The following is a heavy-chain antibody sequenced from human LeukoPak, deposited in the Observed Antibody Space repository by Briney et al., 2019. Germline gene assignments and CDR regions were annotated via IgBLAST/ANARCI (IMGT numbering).Heavy chain of an antibody. V-gene: IGHV3-74*01. J-gene: IGHJ6*03. CDR3: ARYPDYYYMDV. CDR1: GFTFSNYW. Sequence: GGSLRLSCAASGFTFSNYWMHWVRQAPGKGLVWVSRINTDGSSTNYANSVKGRFTISRDNAKNTLYLQMNSLRAEDRAVYYCARYPDYYYMDVGGKGSTV. CDR2: INTDGSST. D-gene: IGHD1-14*01.